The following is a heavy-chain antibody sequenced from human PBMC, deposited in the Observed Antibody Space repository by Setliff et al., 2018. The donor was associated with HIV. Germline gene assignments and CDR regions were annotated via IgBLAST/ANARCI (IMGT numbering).Heavy chain of an antibody. CDR1: GGSFSNHY. CDR3: ARGGDWTLDY. CDR2: INPSEST. V-gene: IGHV4-34*01. J-gene: IGHJ4*02. D-gene: IGHD2-21*02. Sequence: KTSETLSLTCAVYGGSFSNHYWTWIRQPPGKGLEWIGEINPSESTHYNPSLKSRVTISVDTSKNQFSLILTSVTAADTAVYYCARGGDWTLDYWGRGSLVTVPS.